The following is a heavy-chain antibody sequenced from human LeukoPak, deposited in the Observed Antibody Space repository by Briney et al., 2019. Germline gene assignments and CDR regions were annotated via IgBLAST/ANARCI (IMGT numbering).Heavy chain of an antibody. J-gene: IGHJ6*02. CDR1: GFTFSSYS. CDR2: ISSSSSYI. Sequence: GGSLRLSCAASGFTFSSYSMNWVRQAPGKGLEWVSSISSSSSYIYYADSVKGRFTISRDNAKNSLYLQMNSLRAEDTAVYYCARPNYYDSSGYNPPYYYYGMDVWGQGTTVTVSS. D-gene: IGHD3-22*01. CDR3: ARPNYYDSSGYNPPYYYYGMDV. V-gene: IGHV3-21*01.